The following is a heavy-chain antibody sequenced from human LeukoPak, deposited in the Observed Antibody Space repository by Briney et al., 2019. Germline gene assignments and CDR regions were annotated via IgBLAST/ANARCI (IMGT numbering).Heavy chain of an antibody. Sequence: PSETLSLTCLVSGGSMSNYYWSWIRQPAGRGLEWIGRIYSTGTINYNPSLESRVTMSVDTSKNQCSLNMRPVTAADTAVYFCARDKAYDLDEASGYYYNRGLDYWGQGTLVTVSS. V-gene: IGHV4-4*07. D-gene: IGHD3-22*01. CDR1: GGSMSNYY. CDR3: ARDKAYDLDEASGYYYNRGLDY. CDR2: IYSTGTI. J-gene: IGHJ4*02.